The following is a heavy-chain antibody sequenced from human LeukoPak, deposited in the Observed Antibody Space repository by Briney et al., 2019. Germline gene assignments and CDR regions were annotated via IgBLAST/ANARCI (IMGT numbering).Heavy chain of an antibody. Sequence: SETLSLTCTVSGGSISSYYWSWIRQPPGKGLEWIGYIYYSGSTNYNPSLKSRVTISVDTSKNQFSLKLSSVTAADTAVYYCARNLPLWELLGGGAFDIWGQGTIVTVSS. CDR2: IYYSGST. CDR1: GGSISSYY. CDR3: ARNLPLWELLGGGAFDI. D-gene: IGHD3-16*01. V-gene: IGHV4-59*12. J-gene: IGHJ3*02.